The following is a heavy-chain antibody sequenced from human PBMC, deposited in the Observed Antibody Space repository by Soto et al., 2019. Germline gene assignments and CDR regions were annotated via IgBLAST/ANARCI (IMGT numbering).Heavy chain of an antibody. CDR2: ISGSGGGT. V-gene: IGHV3-23*01. CDR3: ARESDH. Sequence: EVRMLESGGGLVQPGGSLRLSCAASGFTFSSYAMSWVRQAPGKGLEWVSTISGSGGGTYYADSMKGRFTISRDNSKNTLYLQMYSLRVEDTAVYYCARESDHWGQGTLVTVSS. J-gene: IGHJ4*02. CDR1: GFTFSSYA.